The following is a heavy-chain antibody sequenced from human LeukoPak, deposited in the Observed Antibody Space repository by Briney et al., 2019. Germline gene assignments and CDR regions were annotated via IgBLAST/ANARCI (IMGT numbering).Heavy chain of an antibody. CDR2: IYTSGSS. J-gene: IGHJ4*02. CDR3: ARETPGAGHFDY. CDR1: GGSISSYY. D-gene: IGHD6-13*01. Sequence: SETLSLTCTVSGGSISSYYWSWIRQPAGKGLEWIGRIYTSGSSKYNPSLKSRVSMSVDTSKNQFSLNLSSVTAADTAVYYCARETPGAGHFDYWGQGTLVTVSP. V-gene: IGHV4-4*07.